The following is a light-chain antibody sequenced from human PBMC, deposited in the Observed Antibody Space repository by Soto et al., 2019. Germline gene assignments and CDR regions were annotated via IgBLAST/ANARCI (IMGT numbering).Light chain of an antibody. V-gene: IGKV1-27*01. CDR1: HDISNY. J-gene: IGKJ1*01. Sequence: DIQMTQSPSSLSASVGDRVTITCRASHDISNYLAWYQQKPGKVPKLLIYAATTLQSGVPSRISGTGSGTDFTLTISSLQPEDAATYYCQKYNSAPRWTFGQGTKVEIK. CDR3: QKYNSAPRWT. CDR2: AAT.